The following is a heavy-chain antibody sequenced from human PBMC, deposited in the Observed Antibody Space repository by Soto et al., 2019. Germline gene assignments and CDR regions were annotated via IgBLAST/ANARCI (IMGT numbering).Heavy chain of an antibody. CDR1: GYTLSSYC. V-gene: IGHV1-18*01. Sequence: VKGSRKASGYTLSSYCFSWVRQAPGQGLEWMGWISAYNGNTNYAQKLQGRVTMTTDTSTSTAYMELRSLRSDDTAVYYCARESGVDYWGQGTLVTVSS. J-gene: IGHJ4*02. CDR2: ISAYNGNT. CDR3: ARESGVDY. D-gene: IGHD1-26*01.